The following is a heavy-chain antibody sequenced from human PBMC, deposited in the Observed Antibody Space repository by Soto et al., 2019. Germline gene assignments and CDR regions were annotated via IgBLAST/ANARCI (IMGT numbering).Heavy chain of an antibody. J-gene: IGHJ4*02. D-gene: IGHD3-22*01. CDR3: ARVQYYYDSSGYRPRKFDN. V-gene: IGHV3-7*01. Sequence: SLRLSCAASGFVFSNYWMSWVRQAPGKGLEWVANIKEDGSQKYYLDSVKGRFTISRDNAKNSLYLQMNSLRDEDTAVYYCARVQYYYDSSGYRPRKFDNWGQGTLVTVSS. CDR2: IKEDGSQK. CDR1: GFVFSNYW.